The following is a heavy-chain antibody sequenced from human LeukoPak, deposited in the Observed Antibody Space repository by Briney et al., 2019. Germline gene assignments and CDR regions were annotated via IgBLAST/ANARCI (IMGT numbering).Heavy chain of an antibody. CDR3: ARDLRGGSTYYYYYYMDV. Sequence: GGSLRLSCAASGFTFSSYNMNWVRQAPGKGLEWVSYISSSSSTIYYADSVKGRFTISRDNAKNSLYLQMNSLRAEDTAVYYCARDLRGGSTYYYYYYMDVWGKGTTVTVSS. V-gene: IGHV3-48*01. D-gene: IGHD5/OR15-5a*01. J-gene: IGHJ6*03. CDR2: ISSSSSTI. CDR1: GFTFSSYN.